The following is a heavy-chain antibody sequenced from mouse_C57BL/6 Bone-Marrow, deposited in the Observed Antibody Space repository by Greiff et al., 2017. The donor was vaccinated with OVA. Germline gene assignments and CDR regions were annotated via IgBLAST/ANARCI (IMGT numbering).Heavy chain of an antibody. D-gene: IGHD1-1*01. V-gene: IGHV14-4*01. CDR3: TTDYSSRRWYFDV. CDR2: IDPENGDT. CDR1: GFNIKDDY. J-gene: IGHJ1*03. Sequence: VQLKESGAELVRPGASVKLSCTASGFNIKDDYMHWVKQRPEQGLEWIGWIDPENGDTEYASKFQGKATITADTSSNTAYLQLSSLTSEDTAVYDCTTDYSSRRWYFDVWGTGTTVTVSS.